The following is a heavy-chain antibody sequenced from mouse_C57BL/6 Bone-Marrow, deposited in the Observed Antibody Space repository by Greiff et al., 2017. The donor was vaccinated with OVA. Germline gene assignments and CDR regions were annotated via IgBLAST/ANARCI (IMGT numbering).Heavy chain of an antibody. CDR1: GYTFTNYW. CDR3: ASAVFAY. Sequence: QVQLQQSGAELVKPGASVKLSCKASGYTFTNYWMQWVKQRPGQGLEWIGEIDPSDSYTNYNQKFKGQATLTVDTSSSTAYMQLSSLTSEDSAVYYCASAVFAYWGQGTLVTVSA. J-gene: IGHJ3*01. CDR2: IDPSDSYT. V-gene: IGHV1-50*01.